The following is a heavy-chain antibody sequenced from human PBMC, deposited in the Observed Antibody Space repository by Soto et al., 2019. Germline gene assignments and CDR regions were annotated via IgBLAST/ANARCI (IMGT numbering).Heavy chain of an antibody. J-gene: IGHJ5*01. CDR3: ARDQWLKVPAVVGDKFDS. CDR2: INSYNGDT. CDR1: GYDFIGHG. V-gene: IGHV1-18*04. Sequence: QVQLAQSGGEEKKPGASVKVSCKASGYDFIGHGISWVRQARGQGLEWMGWINSYNGDTKYARKYQDRITLTKDKSTRTVYMELTSLRSDDTAVYYCARDQWLKVPAVVGDKFDSWGQGTLVTVSS. D-gene: IGHD6-19*01.